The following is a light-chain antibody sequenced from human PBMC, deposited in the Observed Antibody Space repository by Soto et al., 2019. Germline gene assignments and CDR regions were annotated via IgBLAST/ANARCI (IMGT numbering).Light chain of an antibody. V-gene: IGLV2-14*01. CDR3: SSYTSSSTLCV. CDR2: DVS. CDR1: SSDVGGYNY. Sequence: QSVLTQPASVSGSPGQSITISCTGTSSDVGGYNYVSWYQQHPGKAPKLMIYDVSNRPSGVSNRFSGSKSGNTASLTISGHQAEDEADYYCSSYTSSSTLCVFGTGTKVTVL. J-gene: IGLJ1*01.